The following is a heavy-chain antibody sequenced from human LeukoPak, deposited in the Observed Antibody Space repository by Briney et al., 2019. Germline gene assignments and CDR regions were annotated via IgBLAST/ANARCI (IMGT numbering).Heavy chain of an antibody. CDR3: ARLGVLWFGELFDY. CDR1: GGSISSYY. V-gene: IGHV4-4*08. D-gene: IGHD3-10*01. J-gene: IGHJ4*02. CDR2: IYTSGST. Sequence: SETLSLTCTVSGGSISSYYWSWIRQPPGKGLEWIGYIYTSGSTNYNPSLKSRVTISVDTSKNHFSLSLSSVTAADTAVYYCARLGVLWFGELFDYLGQGTLVTVSS.